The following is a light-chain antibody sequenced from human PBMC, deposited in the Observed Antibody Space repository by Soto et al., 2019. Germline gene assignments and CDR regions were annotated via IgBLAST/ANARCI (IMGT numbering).Light chain of an antibody. CDR3: QLYGSSLVT. Sequence: EIVLTQSPATLSLSPGERATLSCRASQSVNSYLAWYQQRPGQAPSLLISDASNRATGIPARFSGSGSGTDFTLTISSLEPEDFAVYYCQLYGSSLVTFGQGTKVDIK. V-gene: IGKV3-11*01. J-gene: IGKJ2*01. CDR1: QSVNSY. CDR2: DAS.